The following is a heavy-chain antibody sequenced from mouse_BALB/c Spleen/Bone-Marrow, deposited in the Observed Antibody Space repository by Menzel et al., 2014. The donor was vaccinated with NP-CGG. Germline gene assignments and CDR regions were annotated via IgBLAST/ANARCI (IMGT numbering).Heavy chain of an antibody. V-gene: IGHV14-3*02. Sequence: VQLPQSGAELVKLGASVKLSCTASGFNIXDTYMHWVKQRPEQGLEWVGRIDPANGNTKYDPKFQGKATITADTSSNTAYLQLSSLTSEDTAVYYCANYYYGSSLFAYWGQGTLVTVSA. CDR1: GFNIXDTY. J-gene: IGHJ3*01. CDR3: ANYYYGSSLFAY. CDR2: IDPANGNT. D-gene: IGHD1-1*01.